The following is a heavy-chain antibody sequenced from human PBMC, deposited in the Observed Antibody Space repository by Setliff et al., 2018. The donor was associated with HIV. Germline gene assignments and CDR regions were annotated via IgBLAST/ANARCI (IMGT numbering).Heavy chain of an antibody. J-gene: IGHJ4*02. CDR2: IYYSVST. D-gene: IGHD3-3*01. CDR1: GGSMNSHY. Sequence: KPSETLSLTCTVSGGSMNSHYWSWIRQSPGRGLEWIGYIYYSVSTKYNPSLKSRVSMSIDTSKNQFSLKMSSVTAADTAVYYCARVVDRDYDFWSAYEYWGQGTMVTVSS. V-gene: IGHV4-59*11. CDR3: ARVVDRDYDFWSAYEY.